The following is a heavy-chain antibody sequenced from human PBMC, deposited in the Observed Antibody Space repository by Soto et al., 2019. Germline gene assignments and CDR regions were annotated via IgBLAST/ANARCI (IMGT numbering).Heavy chain of an antibody. J-gene: IGHJ4*02. D-gene: IGHD4-17*01. V-gene: IGHV4-34*01. CDR3: AREIPTVLFDL. CDR2: INYNGST. CDR1: GGSFSGHY. Sequence: QVRLQQWGPRLLKPSETLTLTCAVSGGSFSGHYWSWIRQPQGKGLEWIGEINYNGSTNYNPSLKSRITISVDSSKKYFSLNLTSVTAADTAVDYCAREIPTVLFDLWGQGTLVTVSS.